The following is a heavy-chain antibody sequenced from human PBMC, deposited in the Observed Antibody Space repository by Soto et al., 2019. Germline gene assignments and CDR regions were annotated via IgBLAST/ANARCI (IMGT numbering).Heavy chain of an antibody. J-gene: IGHJ4*02. Sequence: SETLSLTCAVYGGSFSGYYWSWIRQPPGKGLEWIGEINHSGSTNDNQSLKSRVTISVATSKKQFSLKRSSVTAAATAVYYCAREGAIAARPVVGGYYFDYWGQGTLVTVSS. CDR1: GGSFSGYY. CDR3: AREGAIAARPVVGGYYFDY. V-gene: IGHV4-34*01. CDR2: INHSGST. D-gene: IGHD6-6*01.